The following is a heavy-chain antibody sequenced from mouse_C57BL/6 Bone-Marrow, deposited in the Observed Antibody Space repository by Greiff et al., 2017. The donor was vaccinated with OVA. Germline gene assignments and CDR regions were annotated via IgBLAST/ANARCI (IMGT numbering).Heavy chain of an antibody. D-gene: IGHD2-4*01. Sequence: VQLVESGAELARPGASVKLSCKASGYTFTSYGISWVKQRTGQGLEWIGEIYPRSGNTYYNEKFKGKATLTADKSSSTAYMELRSLTSEDSAVYFCARSGVYYDYDGAFDYWGQGTTLTVSS. CDR3: ARSGVYYDYDGAFDY. J-gene: IGHJ2*01. V-gene: IGHV1-81*01. CDR1: GYTFTSYG. CDR2: IYPRSGNT.